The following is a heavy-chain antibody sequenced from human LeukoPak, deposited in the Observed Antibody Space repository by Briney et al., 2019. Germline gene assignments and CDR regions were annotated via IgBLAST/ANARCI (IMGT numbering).Heavy chain of an antibody. CDR1: GFTFSSYA. V-gene: IGHV3-23*01. CDR3: ARAGLSNAFDI. D-gene: IGHD3-10*01. Sequence: GGSLRLSCAASGFTFSSYAMSWVRQAPGKGLEWVSVISGSGRSTYCADSVKGRFTISRDNSKNTLYLQMNSLRAEDTAVYYCARAGLSNAFDIWGQGTMVTVSS. CDR2: ISGSGRST. J-gene: IGHJ3*02.